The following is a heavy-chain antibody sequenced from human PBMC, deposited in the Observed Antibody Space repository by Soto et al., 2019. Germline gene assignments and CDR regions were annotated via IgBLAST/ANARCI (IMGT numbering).Heavy chain of an antibody. V-gene: IGHV4-59*08. CDR3: ARHREVRAYFVY. Sequence: QVQLQESGPGLVKPSETLSLTCTVSGGSISSYYWSWIRQPPGKGLEWIGYIYYSGSTNYNPSLKSRVTISVDTSKNQFSLKLSSVTAADTAVYYCARHREVRAYFVYWGQGTLVTVSS. D-gene: IGHD3-10*01. CDR2: IYYSGST. CDR1: GGSISSYY. J-gene: IGHJ4*02.